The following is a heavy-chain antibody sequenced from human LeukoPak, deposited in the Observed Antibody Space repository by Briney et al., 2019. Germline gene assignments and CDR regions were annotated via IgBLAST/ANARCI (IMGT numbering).Heavy chain of an antibody. CDR3: ARDDGYYYDSSGYYNYYGMDV. D-gene: IGHD3-22*01. CDR1: GGSISSYY. V-gene: IGHV4-4*07. J-gene: IGHJ6*02. CDR2: IYTSGST. Sequence: SETLSLTCTVSGGSISSYYSSWIRQPAGKGLEWIGRIYTSGSTNYNPSLKSRVTMSVDTSKNQFSLKLSSVTAADTAVYYCARDDGYYYDSSGYYNYYGMDVWGQGTTVTVSS.